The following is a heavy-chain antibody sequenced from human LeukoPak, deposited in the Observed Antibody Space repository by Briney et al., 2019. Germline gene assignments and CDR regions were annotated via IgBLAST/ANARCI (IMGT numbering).Heavy chain of an antibody. J-gene: IGHJ4*02. CDR3: ARDHDYVWGSYRYTKYFEY. V-gene: IGHV1-18*01. Sequence: GASVKVSCKASGYTFTSYGIRWVRQAPGQGLEWMGWISTYNGNTNYAQKLQGRVTMTTDTSTSTAYMELRSLRPDDTAVYYCARDHDYVWGSYRYTKYFEYWGQGTLVTVSS. CDR1: GYTFTSYG. CDR2: ISTYNGNT. D-gene: IGHD3-16*02.